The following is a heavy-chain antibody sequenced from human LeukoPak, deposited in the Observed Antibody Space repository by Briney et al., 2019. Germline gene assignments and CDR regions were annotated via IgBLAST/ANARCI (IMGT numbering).Heavy chain of an antibody. V-gene: IGHV1-3*01. Sequence: GASVKVSCKASGYTFSRYGMHWVRQAPGQSLEWMGWLNASNENTKYSQKFQGRVSITRDTSASTAYMELSSLTSEDTAVYYCARDLYGDYFDYWGQGTLVTVSS. CDR3: ARDLYGDYFDY. CDR1: GYTFSRYG. D-gene: IGHD3-16*01. J-gene: IGHJ4*02. CDR2: LNASNENT.